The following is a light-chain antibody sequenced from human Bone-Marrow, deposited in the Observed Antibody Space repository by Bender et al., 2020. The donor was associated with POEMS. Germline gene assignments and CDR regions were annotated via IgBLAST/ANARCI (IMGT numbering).Light chain of an antibody. J-gene: IGLJ3*02. CDR1: SSDVGGYNY. Sequence: QSALTQPASVSGSPGQSTTISCTGTSSDVGGYNYVSWYQHHPGKAPKLIISDVTNRPSGVSHRFSGSKSGNTASLTISGLQAEDEADYYCCSYAGDTTPWVFGGGTKLTVL. CDR2: DVT. CDR3: CSYAGDTTPWV. V-gene: IGLV2-14*03.